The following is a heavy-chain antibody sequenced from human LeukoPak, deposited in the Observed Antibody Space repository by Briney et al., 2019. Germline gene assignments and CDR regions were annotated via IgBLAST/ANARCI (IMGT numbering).Heavy chain of an antibody. V-gene: IGHV3-33*01. CDR3: ARGSGYFLDFDY. J-gene: IGHJ4*02. CDR1: GVPFSTYG. Sequence: GGSLRLSCVASGVPFSTYGMHWVRQAPGKELEGVAVIWSVGGAEYSADSVKGRFTISRDNSKNMLFLQMNSLRAEDTAVYYCARGSGYFLDFDYWGQGTLVTVSS. CDR2: IWSVGGAE. D-gene: IGHD3-22*01.